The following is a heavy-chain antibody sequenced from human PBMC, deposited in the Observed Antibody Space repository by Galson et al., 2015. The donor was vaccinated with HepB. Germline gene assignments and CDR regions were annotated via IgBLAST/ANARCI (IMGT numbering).Heavy chain of an antibody. D-gene: IGHD2-2*01. CDR1: GLSLTTSGVT. J-gene: IGHJ2*01. Sequence: PALVKPTQTLTLICSFSGLSLTTSGVTVAWIRQPPGKALEWLAHIYWDDSKRYSPSLENRLTITKDTSKNQVVFTMTNMAPVDTATYYCAHRRDPYCATTGCWGGDWNFDLWGRGTLVTVSS. V-gene: IGHV2-5*02. CDR3: AHRRDPYCATTGCWGGDWNFDL. CDR2: IYWDDSK.